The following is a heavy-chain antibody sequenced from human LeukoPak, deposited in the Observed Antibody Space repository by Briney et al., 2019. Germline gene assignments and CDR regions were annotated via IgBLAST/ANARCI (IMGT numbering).Heavy chain of an antibody. Sequence: ASETLSLTCTVSGGSISSYYWSWIRQPPGKGLEWIGYIYYSGSTNYNPSLKSRVTISVDTSKNQFSLKLSSVTAADTAVYYCAKCIVGATAPFDYWGQGTLVTVSS. CDR3: AKCIVGATAPFDY. D-gene: IGHD1-26*01. V-gene: IGHV4-59*01. CDR2: IYYSGST. CDR1: GGSISSYY. J-gene: IGHJ4*02.